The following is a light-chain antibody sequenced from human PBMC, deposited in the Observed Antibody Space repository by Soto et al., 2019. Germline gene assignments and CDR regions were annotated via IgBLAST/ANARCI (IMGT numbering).Light chain of an antibody. CDR2: GAS. J-gene: IGKJ1*01. CDR1: QSVSSN. V-gene: IGKV3-15*01. CDR3: QQYNNWPPWT. Sequence: EIVMTPSPATLSVSPVERATLSCRASQSVSSNLAWYQQKPGQAPRLLIYGASTRATGIPARFSGSASGTEFTLTISSLQSEDFAVYYCQQYNNWPPWTFGQGTKVDIK.